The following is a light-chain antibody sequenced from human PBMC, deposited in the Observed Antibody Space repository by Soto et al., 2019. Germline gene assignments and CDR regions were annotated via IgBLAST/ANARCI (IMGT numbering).Light chain of an antibody. CDR2: AAS. CDR1: QSIGGW. Sequence: DIHISQSPSSLSASVGDRVTITCRASQSIGGWLAWYQQKPGKAPKLLIYAASSLQSGVPSRFRGSTSGTEFTLTISSLQPDDFATYYCQQSNSSPQSFGQGTKVDIK. CDR3: QQSNSSPQS. J-gene: IGKJ1*01. V-gene: IGKV1-5*01.